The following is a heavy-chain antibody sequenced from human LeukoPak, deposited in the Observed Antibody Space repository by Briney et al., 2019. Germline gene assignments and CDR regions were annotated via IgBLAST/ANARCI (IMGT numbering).Heavy chain of an antibody. J-gene: IGHJ3*02. CDR1: GYTFSGYY. Sequence: ASVKVSCKASGYTFSGYYMHWVRQAPGQGLEWMGWINPNSGVSNYAQKFQGRVTMTRDTSISTAYMELSGLRSDDTAVYYCAGGSSSLWAFDIWGQGTMVTVSS. D-gene: IGHD6-13*01. CDR3: AGGSSSLWAFDI. V-gene: IGHV1-2*02. CDR2: INPNSGVS.